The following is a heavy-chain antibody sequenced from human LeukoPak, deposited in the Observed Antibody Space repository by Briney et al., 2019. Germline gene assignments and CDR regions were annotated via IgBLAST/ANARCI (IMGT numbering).Heavy chain of an antibody. Sequence: GASVKVSCKVSGYTLTELSMHWVGQPPGKGLEGMGGFDPEDGETIYAQKFQGRVTMTEDTSTDTAYMELSSLRSDDTAVYYCARRPGIAAAGTAGYWGQGTLVTVSS. CDR3: ARRPGIAAAGTAGY. J-gene: IGHJ4*02. CDR2: FDPEDGET. CDR1: GYTLTELS. V-gene: IGHV1-24*01. D-gene: IGHD6-13*01.